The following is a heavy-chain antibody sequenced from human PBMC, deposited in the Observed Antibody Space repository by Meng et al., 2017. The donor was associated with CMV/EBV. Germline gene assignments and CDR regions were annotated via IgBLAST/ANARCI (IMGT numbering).Heavy chain of an antibody. CDR3: AKDSREYQPYYYGMDV. D-gene: IGHD2-2*01. J-gene: IGHJ6*02. CDR1: GFTFSSYG. CDR2: IWYDGSNK. Sequence: GESLKISCAASGFTFSSYGMHWVRQAPGKGLEWVAVIWYDGSNKYYADSVKGRFTISRDNSKNTLYLQTNSLRAEDTAVYYCAKDSREYQPYYYGMDVWGQGTTVTVSS. V-gene: IGHV3-33*06.